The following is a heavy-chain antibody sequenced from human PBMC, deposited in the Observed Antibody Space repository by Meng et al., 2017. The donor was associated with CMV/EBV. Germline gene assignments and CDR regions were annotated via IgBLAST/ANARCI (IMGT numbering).Heavy chain of an antibody. CDR3: ARETVSASGGIDP. Sequence: SETLSLTCTVSGASVATDSYCWGWIRQPPGKGLEWIGYIYNTGSTKYNPSLQTRVTVSVDTPKNQFSLKLSSVTAADTATYYCARETVSASGGIDPWGRGTLVTVSS. V-gene: IGHV4-61*01. J-gene: IGHJ5*02. CDR1: GASVATDSYC. D-gene: IGHD2/OR15-2a*01. CDR2: IYNTGST.